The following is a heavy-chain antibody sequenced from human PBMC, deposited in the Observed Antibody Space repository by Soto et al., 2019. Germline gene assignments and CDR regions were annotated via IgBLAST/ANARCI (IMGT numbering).Heavy chain of an antibody. D-gene: IGHD3-3*01. CDR1: GFTISSSA. J-gene: IGHJ5*02. Sequence: EVQVLESGGGLVQPGGSLRLCCAASGFTISSSAMTWVRQAPGKGLEWISSISGDGKATYYADSVKGRFTISRDSSKTTLYLQMNGLRVEDTATYFCAKITRSWGRGTLVTVAS. V-gene: IGHV3-23*01. CDR3: AKITRS. CDR2: ISGDGKAT.